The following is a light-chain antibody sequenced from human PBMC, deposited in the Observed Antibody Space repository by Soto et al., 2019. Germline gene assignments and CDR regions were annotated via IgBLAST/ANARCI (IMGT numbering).Light chain of an antibody. Sequence: VLTQPASVSGSPGQSITISCTGTSSDVGNYNLVSWYQQHPGKAPKLMVYEVSKRPSGVSNRFSGSKSGNTASLTISGLQTEDEADYYCCSYAGSSTHYVFGTGTKVTVL. V-gene: IGLV2-23*02. CDR1: SSDVGNYNL. CDR3: CSYAGSSTHYV. J-gene: IGLJ1*01. CDR2: EVS.